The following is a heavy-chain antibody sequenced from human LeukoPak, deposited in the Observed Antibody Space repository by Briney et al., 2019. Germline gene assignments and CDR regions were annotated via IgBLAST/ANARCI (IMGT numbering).Heavy chain of an antibody. CDR3: ARQGYDIVVVPAAYYYYYYMDV. Sequence: PSETLSLTCTVSGGSISSYYWSWIRQPPARGLEWIGYIYTSGSTNYNPSLKSRVTISVDTSKNQFSLKLSSVTAADTAVYYCARQGYDIVVVPAAYYYYYYMDVWGKGTTVTVSS. CDR2: IYTSGST. J-gene: IGHJ6*03. V-gene: IGHV4-4*09. D-gene: IGHD2-2*01. CDR1: GGSISSYY.